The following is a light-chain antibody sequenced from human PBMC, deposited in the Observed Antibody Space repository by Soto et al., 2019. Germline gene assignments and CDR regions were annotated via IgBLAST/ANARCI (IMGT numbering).Light chain of an antibody. J-gene: IGKJ4*01. Sequence: EIVLTQFPATLTLSPGERATLSCRASQSVSSYLAWYQQKPGQAPRLLIYDASNRATGIPARFSGSGSGTDFTLTISSLEPEDFAVYYCQQRKGSFGGGTKVDIK. CDR2: DAS. CDR1: QSVSSY. CDR3: QQRKGS. V-gene: IGKV3-11*01.